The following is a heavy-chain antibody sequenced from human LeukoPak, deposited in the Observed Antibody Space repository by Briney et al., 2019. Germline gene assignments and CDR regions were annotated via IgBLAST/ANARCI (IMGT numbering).Heavy chain of an antibody. D-gene: IGHD2-2*01. J-gene: IGHJ5*02. Sequence: SETLSLTCTVSGGSISSGGYYWSWIRQHPGKGLEWIGYIYYSGSTYYNPSLESRVTISVDTSKNQFSLKLSSVTAADTAVYYCARVRGYCSSTSCYQYNWFDPWGQGTLVTVSS. CDR3: ARVRGYCSSTSCYQYNWFDP. CDR2: IYYSGST. CDR1: GGSISSGGYY. V-gene: IGHV4-31*03.